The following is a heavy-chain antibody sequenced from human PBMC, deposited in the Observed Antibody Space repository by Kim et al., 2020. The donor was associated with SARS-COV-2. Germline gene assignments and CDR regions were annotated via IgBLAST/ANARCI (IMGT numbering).Heavy chain of an antibody. CDR3: AKEYGSGSYSGFDI. V-gene: IGHV3-7*01. D-gene: IGHD3-10*01. J-gene: IGHJ3*02. Sequence: VGSVKGRFTISRDNAKNSLHLQMNSRRAEDTAVYYCAKEYGSGSYSGFDIWGQGTMVTVSS.